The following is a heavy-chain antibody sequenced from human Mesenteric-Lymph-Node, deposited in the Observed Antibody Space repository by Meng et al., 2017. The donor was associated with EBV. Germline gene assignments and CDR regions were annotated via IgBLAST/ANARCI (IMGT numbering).Heavy chain of an antibody. CDR1: GASFSGHY. Sequence: QVNLQEWGAGLLKPSEPPSLTCAAYGASFSGHYGGWMRQPPGKGLEWIGEIDPTGNTKYIPSLKSRVTISLDTSRNQLSLKLTSVTAADTAVYYCSIWDTGALQNYWGPGTLVTVSS. J-gene: IGHJ4*02. CDR2: IDPTGNT. V-gene: IGHV4-34*01. CDR3: SIWDTGALQNY. D-gene: IGHD5-18*01.